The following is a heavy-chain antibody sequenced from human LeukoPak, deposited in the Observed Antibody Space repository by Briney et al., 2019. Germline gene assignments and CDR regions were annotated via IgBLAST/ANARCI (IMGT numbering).Heavy chain of an antibody. J-gene: IGHJ4*02. D-gene: IGHD4-23*01. CDR1: GFTLGDHV. CDR3: ARDDGGQVVF. Sequence: GGSLRLSCTASGFTLGDHVMRRVRQAPGKVLEWVASVDWNSRSLDYADSVKGRFTISRDNAKNSLYLQMNAPKAEDTAFYYSARDDGGQVVFWGQGTLVTVSA. V-gene: IGHV3-9*01. CDR2: VDWNSRSL.